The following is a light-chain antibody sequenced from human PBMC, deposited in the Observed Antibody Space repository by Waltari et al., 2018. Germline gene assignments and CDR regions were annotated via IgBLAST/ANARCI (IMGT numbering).Light chain of an antibody. V-gene: IGKV3-15*01. CDR3: QQYNHWPPIT. J-gene: IGKJ5*01. CDR2: EAS. CDR1: QSISSH. Sequence: EIVMTQSPDTLSVSPGERATFSCRASQSISSHLAWYQQKPGQAPTLLIYEASTRATSTPARFSGSGSGTDLTLTISSRQSEDSAVYYCQQYNHWPPITFGQGTRLEIK.